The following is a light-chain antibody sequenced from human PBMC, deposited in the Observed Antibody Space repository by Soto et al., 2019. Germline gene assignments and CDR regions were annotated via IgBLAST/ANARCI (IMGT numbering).Light chain of an antibody. Sequence: EIVMTQSPATLSVSTGERATLSYSDSESFKRNLAWYQQNPGQAPTLLIYGASTRATGIPARFSGSGSGTEFTLTISSLQSEVFAVYYCQQYNNWPWRTFGQGTKLEIK. V-gene: IGKV3-15*01. CDR3: QQYNNWPWRT. CDR1: ESFKRN. CDR2: GAS. J-gene: IGKJ2*01.